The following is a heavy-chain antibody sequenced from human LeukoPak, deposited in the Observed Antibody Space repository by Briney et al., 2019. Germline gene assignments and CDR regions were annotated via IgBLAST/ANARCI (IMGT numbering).Heavy chain of an antibody. CDR3: AKDGSASGGYFDY. CDR2: ISGSGGST. J-gene: IGHJ4*02. CDR1: GFTFSSYA. Sequence: GGSLRLSCAASGFTFSSYAMSWVRQAPGKGLQWVSAISGSGGSTYYADSVKGRFTISRENSKNTLYLQMNSLRAEDTAVYYCAKDGSASGGYFDYWGQGTLVAVSS. D-gene: IGHD3-10*01. V-gene: IGHV3-23*01.